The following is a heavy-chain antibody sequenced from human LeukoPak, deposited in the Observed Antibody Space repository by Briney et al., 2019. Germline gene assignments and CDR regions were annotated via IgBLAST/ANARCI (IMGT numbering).Heavy chain of an antibody. V-gene: IGHV1-2*02. Sequence: ASVKVSCKASGGSIRLYAISWVRQAPGQGLEWMGWINPNSGGTNYAQKFQGRVTMTRDTSISTAYMELSRLRSDDTAVYYCARDKNYDILTGYPYNWFDPWGQGTLVTVSS. CDR1: GGSIRLYA. J-gene: IGHJ5*02. D-gene: IGHD3-9*01. CDR3: ARDKNYDILTGYPYNWFDP. CDR2: INPNSGGT.